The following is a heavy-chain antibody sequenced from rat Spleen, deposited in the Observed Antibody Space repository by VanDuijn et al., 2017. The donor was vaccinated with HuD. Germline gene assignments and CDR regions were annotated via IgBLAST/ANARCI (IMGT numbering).Heavy chain of an antibody. CDR2: INSAGST. D-gene: IGHD1-2*01. V-gene: IGHV3-3*01. CDR3: ARWGAAIPTPHSVMDA. Sequence: EMQLQESGPGLVRPSQSLSLTCSVTDYSITSSYRWNWIRQFPGNKLEWMGFINSAGSTNDNPSLKSRISITRDTSKNQFILQVNSVTTEDTRTYYCARWGAAIPTPHSVMDAWGQGASVTVSS. J-gene: IGHJ4*01. CDR1: DYSITSSYR.